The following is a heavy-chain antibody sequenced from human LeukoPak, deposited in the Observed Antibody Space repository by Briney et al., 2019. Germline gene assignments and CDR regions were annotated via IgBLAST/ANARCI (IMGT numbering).Heavy chain of an antibody. V-gene: IGHV3-30*04. CDR3: ARDRQLDYYYYGMDV. Sequence: GRSLRLSRAASGFTFSSYAMHWVRQAPGKGLEWVAVISYDGSNKYYADSVKGRFTISRDNSKNTLYLQMNSLRAEDTAVYYCARDRQLDYYYYGMDVWGKGTTVTVSS. D-gene: IGHD1-1*01. CDR2: ISYDGSNK. CDR1: GFTFSSYA. J-gene: IGHJ6*04.